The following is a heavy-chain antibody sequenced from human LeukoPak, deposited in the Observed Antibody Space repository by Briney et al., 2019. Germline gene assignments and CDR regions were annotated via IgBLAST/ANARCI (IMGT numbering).Heavy chain of an antibody. Sequence: PGGSLRLSCAASGFTFSSFVMSRFRQAPGTGLEWVSAISGSGGDTYYADSVKGRFTISRDNVKNTLYLQMNSLRADDTAVYYCAKDLPNYYESSGYPSWGQGTLVTVSS. CDR2: ISGSGGDT. J-gene: IGHJ5*02. CDR3: AKDLPNYYESSGYPS. D-gene: IGHD3-22*01. V-gene: IGHV3-23*01. CDR1: GFTFSSFV.